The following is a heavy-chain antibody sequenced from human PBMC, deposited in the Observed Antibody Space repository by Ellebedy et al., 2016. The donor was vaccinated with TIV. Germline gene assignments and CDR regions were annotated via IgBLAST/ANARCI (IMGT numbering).Heavy chain of an antibody. D-gene: IGHD6-13*01. CDR2: INPDSGVT. CDR3: ARVRRGSSGMDV. V-gene: IGHV1-2*02. CDR1: GYTFTANY. Sequence: ASVKVSCKASGYTFTANYVHWVRQAPGQGLEWMGWINPDSGVTNFAQKFQGRVTMTRDTSVNTAYMELSRRESADPAVYYCARVRRGSSGMDVWGQGTTVTVS. J-gene: IGHJ6*02.